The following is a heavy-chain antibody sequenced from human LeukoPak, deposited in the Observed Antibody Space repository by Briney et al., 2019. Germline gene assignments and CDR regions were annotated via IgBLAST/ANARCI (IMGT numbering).Heavy chain of an antibody. CDR2: ISYIGTT. CDR1: GDSFSSHY. D-gene: IGHD4-17*01. V-gene: IGHV4-59*11. J-gene: IGHJ3*02. CDR3: ARDLVTVTKGFDI. Sequence: SETLSLTCAVSGDSFSSHYWTWIRQPPGRGLEWIGYISYIGTTNYNPSLKSRVTISIDTSKNLFSLKLSSVTTADTAVYYCARDLVTVTKGFDIWGLGTMVSVSS.